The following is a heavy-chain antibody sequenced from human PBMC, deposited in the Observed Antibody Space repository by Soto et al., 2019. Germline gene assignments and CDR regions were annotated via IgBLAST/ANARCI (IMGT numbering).Heavy chain of an antibody. CDR3: VRYYYYYGMDV. CDR1: GFTFSSYW. V-gene: IGHV3-74*01. CDR2: INSDGSST. J-gene: IGHJ6*02. Sequence: GGSLRLSCAASGFTFSSYWMHWVRQAPGKGLVWVSRINSDGSSTSYADSVKGRFTISRDNAKNTLYLQMNSLRAEDTAVYYYVRYYYYYGMDVWGQGTTVTVSS.